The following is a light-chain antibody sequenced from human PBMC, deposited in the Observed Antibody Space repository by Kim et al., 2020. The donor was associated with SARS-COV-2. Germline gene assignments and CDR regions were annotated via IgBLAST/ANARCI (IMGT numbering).Light chain of an antibody. Sequence: EIVMTQSPGTLSVSPGERATLSCRASQSVSSNLAWYQQKPGQAPRLLIYGASTRATGIPARFSGSGSGTEFTLTISSLQSEDFAVYYCQQYSNWLRTCEQGTKVEIK. CDR3: QQYSNWLRT. V-gene: IGKV3-15*01. J-gene: IGKJ1*01. CDR2: GAS. CDR1: QSVSSN.